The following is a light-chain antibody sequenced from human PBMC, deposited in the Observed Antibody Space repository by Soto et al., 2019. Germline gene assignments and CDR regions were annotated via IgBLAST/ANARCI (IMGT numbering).Light chain of an antibody. CDR3: QQVNVYPST. CDR1: QSISRY. J-gene: IGKJ4*01. CDR2: AAS. Sequence: DIQMTQSPSSLSASVGDRITITCRASQSISRYLNWYQHKPGKAPKLLINAASSLERGVPSRFSGGGSGTDFTLTISSLQPEDFATYYCQQVNVYPSTFGGGTKVDIK. V-gene: IGKV1-39*01.